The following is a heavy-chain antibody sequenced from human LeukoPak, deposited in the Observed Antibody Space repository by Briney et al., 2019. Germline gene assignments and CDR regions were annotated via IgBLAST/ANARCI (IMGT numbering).Heavy chain of an antibody. CDR1: GFSFTSFS. Sequence: PGGSLRLSCSASGFSFTSFSMHWVRQAPGKGLEYVLGISTNGDDTYFADSVKGRFAISRDNSKNTLYLQMSRLRADDTAMYYCVKEDSYYYDTSGYYPRNYYFDYWGQGTLVTVSS. J-gene: IGHJ4*02. CDR3: VKEDSYYYDTSGYYPRNYYFDY. V-gene: IGHV3-64D*06. D-gene: IGHD3-22*01. CDR2: ISTNGDDT.